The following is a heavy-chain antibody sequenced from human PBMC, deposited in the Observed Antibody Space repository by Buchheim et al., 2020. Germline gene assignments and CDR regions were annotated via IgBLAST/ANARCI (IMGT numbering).Heavy chain of an antibody. CDR2: IYSGGST. J-gene: IGHJ4*02. V-gene: IGHV3-66*01. D-gene: IGHD3-16*01. Sequence: EVQLLESGGGLVQPGGSLRLSCAASGFTVSSNYMSWVRQAPGKGLEWVSAIYSGGSTYYADYVKGRLTISRDNSKNTTYLQMNSLRAEDTAVYYCARGLGRLGEFFSHFYFDYWGQGTL. CDR3: ARGLGRLGEFFSHFYFDY. CDR1: GFTVSSNY.